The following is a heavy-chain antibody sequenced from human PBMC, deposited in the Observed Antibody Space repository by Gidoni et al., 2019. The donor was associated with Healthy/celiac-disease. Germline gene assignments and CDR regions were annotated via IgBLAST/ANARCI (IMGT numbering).Heavy chain of an antibody. Sequence: QVQLPDSGPGLVKPSQTLSLTCTVSVVSISSGGYYWSWIRQHPGKGLEWIGYIYYSGSTYYNPSLKSRVTISVDTSKNQFSLKMSSVTAADTAVYYCARKNPYYYYMDVWGKGTTVTVSS. CDR2: IYYSGST. J-gene: IGHJ6*03. CDR3: ARKNPYYYYMDV. CDR1: VVSISSGGYY. V-gene: IGHV4-31*03.